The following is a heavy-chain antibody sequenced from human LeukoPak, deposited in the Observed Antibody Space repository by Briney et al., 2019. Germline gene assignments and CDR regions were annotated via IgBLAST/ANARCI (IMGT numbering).Heavy chain of an antibody. CDR1: GGSISSSSYY. Sequence: LETLSLTCTVSGGSISSSSYYWGWIRQPPGKGLEWIGSIYYSGSTYYNPSLKSRDTISVDTSKNQFSLKLSSVTAADTAVYYCARRPDLRFGGPDYWGQGTLVTVSS. CDR3: ARRPDLRFGGPDY. J-gene: IGHJ4*02. V-gene: IGHV4-39*01. D-gene: IGHD3-16*01. CDR2: IYYSGST.